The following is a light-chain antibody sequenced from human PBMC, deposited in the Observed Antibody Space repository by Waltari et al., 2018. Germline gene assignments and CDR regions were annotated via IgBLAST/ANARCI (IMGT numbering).Light chain of an antibody. V-gene: IGLV3-1*01. J-gene: IGLJ2*01. CDR3: QAWDSNIGV. CDR1: KLGDKN. Sequence: SYEVTQPPSVSVSPGQTASITCSGDKLGDKNVCWYQQKTGQSPGLVIHADSKRPSGITERISGSNSGNTATLTISGTQAMDEADYYCQAWDSNIGVFGGGTKLTVL. CDR2: ADS.